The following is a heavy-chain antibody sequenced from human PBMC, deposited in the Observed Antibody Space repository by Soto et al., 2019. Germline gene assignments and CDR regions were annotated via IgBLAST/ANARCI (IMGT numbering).Heavy chain of an antibody. D-gene: IGHD3-16*02. CDR2: IYYSGST. J-gene: IGHJ4*02. V-gene: IGHV4-31*03. Sequence: SETLSLTCTVSGGSISSGGYYWSWIRQHPGKGLEWIGYIYYSGSTYYNPSLKSRVTISVDTSKNQFSLKLSSVTAADTAVYYCARSRWGSYQPTDYWGQGTLVTVSS. CDR3: ARSRWGSYQPTDY. CDR1: GGSISSGGYY.